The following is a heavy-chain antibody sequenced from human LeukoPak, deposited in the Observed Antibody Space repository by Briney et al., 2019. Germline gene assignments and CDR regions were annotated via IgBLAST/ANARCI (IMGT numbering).Heavy chain of an antibody. D-gene: IGHD6-13*01. V-gene: IGHV4-34*01. J-gene: IGHJ4*02. Sequence: PSETLSFSCAVYGGSVCVYYWRSIRPPPATGLEWIGEINHSGSTNYNPSLRSRVPISVDTSKNQFSLKLSSVTAADTAVYYCARGCSNSWYDYWGQGTLVTVSS. CDR2: INHSGST. CDR1: GGSVCVYY. CDR3: ARGCSNSWYDY.